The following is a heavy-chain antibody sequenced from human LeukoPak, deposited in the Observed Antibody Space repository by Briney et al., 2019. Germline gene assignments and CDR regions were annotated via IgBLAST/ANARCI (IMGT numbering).Heavy chain of an antibody. Sequence: GGSLRLSCLASGFTFSTYCMSWVRQAPGKGLEWVSGIGISGVTTYYADSVKGRFTISRDNSKNTLYLQMNSLRAEDTAFYYCAKDHGSGSYYNLPETWGQGTLVTVSS. CDR1: GFTFSTYC. J-gene: IGHJ5*02. CDR2: IGISGVTT. V-gene: IGHV3-23*01. D-gene: IGHD3-10*01. CDR3: AKDHGSGSYYNLPET.